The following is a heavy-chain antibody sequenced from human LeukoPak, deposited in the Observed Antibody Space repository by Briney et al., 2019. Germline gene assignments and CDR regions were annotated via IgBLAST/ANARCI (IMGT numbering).Heavy chain of an antibody. CDR1: GFTFSNAW. CDR2: INSDGSST. CDR3: AKERGGITGYFDY. J-gene: IGHJ4*02. V-gene: IGHV3-74*01. D-gene: IGHD1-26*01. Sequence: GGSLRLSCAASGFTFSNAWMHWVRQAPGKGLVWVSRINSDGSSTNYADSVKGRFTISRDNSRNTLYLQMNNLRPEDTAVYYCAKERGGITGYFDYWGQGTLVTVSS.